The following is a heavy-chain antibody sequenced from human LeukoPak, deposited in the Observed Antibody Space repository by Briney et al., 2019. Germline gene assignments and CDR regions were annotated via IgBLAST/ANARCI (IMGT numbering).Heavy chain of an antibody. CDR3: ARGSTYYDSSGQVPFDY. D-gene: IGHD3-22*01. J-gene: IGHJ4*02. CDR1: GFTFSTYS. Sequence: GGSLRLSCAAFGFTFSTYSMNWVRQAPGKGLEWVSYISSSSSTIYYADSVKDRFTISRDNAKNSLYLQMNSLRAEDTAVYYCARGSTYYDSSGQVPFDYWGQGTLVTVSS. CDR2: ISSSSSTI. V-gene: IGHV3-48*01.